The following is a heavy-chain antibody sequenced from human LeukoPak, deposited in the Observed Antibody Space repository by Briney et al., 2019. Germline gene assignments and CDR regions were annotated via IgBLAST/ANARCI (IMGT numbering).Heavy chain of an antibody. CDR3: ASDSDGYYYYYYMDV. Sequence: PSQTLSLTCTVSGGSISSGSYYWSWIRQPAGKGLEWIGRIYTSGSTNYNPSLKSRVTISVDTSKNQFSLKLSSVTAADTAVYYCASDSDGYYYYYYMDVWGKGTTVTISS. CDR2: IYTSGST. CDR1: GGSISSGSYY. D-gene: IGHD5-24*01. V-gene: IGHV4-61*02. J-gene: IGHJ6*03.